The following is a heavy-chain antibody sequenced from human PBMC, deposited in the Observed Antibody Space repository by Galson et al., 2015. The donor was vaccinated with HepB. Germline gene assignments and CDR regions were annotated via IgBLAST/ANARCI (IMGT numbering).Heavy chain of an antibody. CDR1: GDSVSSNSAA. D-gene: IGHD7-27*01. Sequence: CAISGDSVSSNSAAWNWIRQSPSRGLEWLGRTYYRSKWYNDYAVSVKSRITINPDTSKNQFSLQLNSVTPEDTAVYYCARETGDRYYYGMDIWGQGTTVTVSS. J-gene: IGHJ6*02. CDR2: TYYRSKWYN. V-gene: IGHV6-1*01. CDR3: ARETGDRYYYGMDI.